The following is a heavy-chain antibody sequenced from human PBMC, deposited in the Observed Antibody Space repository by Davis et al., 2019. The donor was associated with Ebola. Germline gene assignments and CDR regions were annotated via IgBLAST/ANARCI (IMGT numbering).Heavy chain of an antibody. D-gene: IGHD3-3*01. CDR2: ISGSGGST. CDR3: AKSGLSFGVVKYHYGMDV. CDR1: GFTFSSHA. Sequence: GESLKISCAASGFTFSSHAMSWVRQAPGKGLEWVSGISGSGGSTYYADSVKGRFTISRDNSKNTLYLQVNSLRAGDTAVYYCAKSGLSFGVVKYHYGMDVWGKGATVTVSS. J-gene: IGHJ6*04. V-gene: IGHV3-23*01.